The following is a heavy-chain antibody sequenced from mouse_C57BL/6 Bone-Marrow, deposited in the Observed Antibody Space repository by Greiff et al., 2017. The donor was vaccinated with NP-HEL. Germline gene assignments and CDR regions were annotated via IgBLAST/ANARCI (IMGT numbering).Heavy chain of an antibody. J-gene: IGHJ4*01. Sequence: EVMLVESGGGLVKPGGSLKLSCAASGFTFSSYTLSWVRQTPEKRLEWVATISGGGGNTYYPDSVQGRFTISRDNAKNTLYLQMSSLRSEDTALYYCARQEGYYDYDDAMDYWGQGTSVTVSA. CDR1: GFTFSSYT. V-gene: IGHV5-9*01. CDR2: ISGGGGNT. CDR3: ARQEGYYDYDDAMDY. D-gene: IGHD2-4*01.